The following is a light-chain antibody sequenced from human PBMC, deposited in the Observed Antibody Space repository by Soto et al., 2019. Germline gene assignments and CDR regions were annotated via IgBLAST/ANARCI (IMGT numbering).Light chain of an antibody. Sequence: EIVLTPSPGTLSLSPGERATLSCRASQSVSSNTLASYQQRPGQGPGFVIYGASTRATGIPERFSGSGSGTVFTLTISRLEPEDFAVYYCQQYGRSPFTFGPGTKVDIK. J-gene: IGKJ3*01. CDR3: QQYGRSPFT. CDR2: GAS. V-gene: IGKV3-20*01. CDR1: QSVSSNT.